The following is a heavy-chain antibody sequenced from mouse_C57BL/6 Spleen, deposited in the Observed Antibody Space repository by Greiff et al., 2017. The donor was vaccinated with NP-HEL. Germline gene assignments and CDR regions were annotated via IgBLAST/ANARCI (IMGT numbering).Heavy chain of an antibody. Sequence: VQLKQSGPELVKPGDSVKISCKASGYSFTGYFMNWVMQSHGKSLEWIGRINPYNGDTFYNQKFKGKATLTVDKSSSTAHMELRSLTSEDSAVYYCARDYYGSHWYFDVWGTGTTVTVSS. J-gene: IGHJ1*03. D-gene: IGHD1-1*01. CDR3: ARDYYGSHWYFDV. CDR2: INPYNGDT. V-gene: IGHV1-20*01. CDR1: GYSFTGYF.